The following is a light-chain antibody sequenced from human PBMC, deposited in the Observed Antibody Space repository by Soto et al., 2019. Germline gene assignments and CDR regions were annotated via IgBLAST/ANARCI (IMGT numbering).Light chain of an antibody. J-gene: IGKJ5*01. V-gene: IGKV1-5*03. CDR1: QGISSW. CDR3: QQYKSYPIT. Sequence: IPMTQSPSTLSEHVVDRVTITRQASQGISSWLAWYQKKPGKAPNLLIYKASSLESGVPSRFSGSGSGTEFNLTITRLQTDDFATYECQQYKSYPITVGQGTRLEIK. CDR2: KAS.